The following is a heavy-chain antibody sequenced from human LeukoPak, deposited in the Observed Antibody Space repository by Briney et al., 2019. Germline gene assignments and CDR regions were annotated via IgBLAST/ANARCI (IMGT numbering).Heavy chain of an antibody. V-gene: IGHV4-59*01. Sequence: SETLSLACTVSGGSISSYYWSWIRQPPGKGLEWIGYMYYSGSTNYNPSLKSRVTISVDTSKNQFSLKLSSVTAADTAVYYCARSDSSALLDWGQGTLVTVSS. CDR1: GGSISSYY. CDR3: ARSDSSALLD. D-gene: IGHD3-22*01. J-gene: IGHJ4*02. CDR2: MYYSGST.